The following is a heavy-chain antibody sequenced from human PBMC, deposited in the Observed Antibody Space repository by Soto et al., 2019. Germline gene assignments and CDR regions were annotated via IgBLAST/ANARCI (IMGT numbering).Heavy chain of an antibody. CDR2: IYHAGST. V-gene: IGHV4-4*02. Sequence: SETLSLTCTVSGGSITNSNWWSWVRLPPAKGLEWIGDIYHAGSTKYNPSLERRVTMSVDTSNNQFALTLTSVTAADTAVYFCARGPPIVGNTTPLDSWGQGTLVTVS. CDR1: GGSITNSNW. D-gene: IGHD2-21*01. CDR3: ARGPPIVGNTTPLDS. J-gene: IGHJ4*02.